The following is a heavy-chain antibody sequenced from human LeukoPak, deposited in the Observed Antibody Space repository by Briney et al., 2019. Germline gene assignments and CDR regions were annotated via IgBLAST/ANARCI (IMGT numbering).Heavy chain of an antibody. V-gene: IGHV1-2*02. D-gene: IGHD3-22*01. CDR3: ARVDYYDSSGIDY. Sequence: ASVKVSCKASGYTFTGYYMHWVRQAPGQGLEWMGWINPNSGGTNYAQKFQGRVTMTRDTSISTAYMELSRLRSDDTAVYYCARVDYYDSSGIDYWGQGTLVTVSS. CDR1: GYTFTGYY. J-gene: IGHJ4*02. CDR2: INPNSGGT.